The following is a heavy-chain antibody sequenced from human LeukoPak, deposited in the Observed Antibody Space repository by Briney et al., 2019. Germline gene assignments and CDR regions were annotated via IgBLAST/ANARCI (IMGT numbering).Heavy chain of an antibody. V-gene: IGHV1-8*01. J-gene: IGHJ5*02. CDR1: GYTFTSYD. D-gene: IGHD6-13*01. CDR3: ARGRLWAAAVHNWFDP. CDR2: MNPNSGNT. Sequence: ASVKVSCKASGYTFTSYDINWVRQATGQGLEWMGWMNPNSGNTGYAQKFQGRVTMTRNTSISTAYMGLSSLRSEDTAVYYCARGRLWAAAVHNWFDPWGQGTLVTVSS.